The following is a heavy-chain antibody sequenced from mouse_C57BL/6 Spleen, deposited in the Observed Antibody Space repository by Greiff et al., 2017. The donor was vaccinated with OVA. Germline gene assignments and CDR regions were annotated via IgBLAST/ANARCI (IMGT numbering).Heavy chain of an antibody. Sequence: EVQLQQSGPELVKPGASVKISCKASGYTFTDYYMNWVKQSHGKSLEWIGDINPNNGGTSYNQKFKGKATLTVDKSSSTAYMELRSLTSEDSAVYYCARDLMGYWGKGTTLTVSS. CDR1: GYTFTDYY. J-gene: IGHJ2*01. V-gene: IGHV1-26*01. CDR2: INPNNGGT. CDR3: ARDLMGY.